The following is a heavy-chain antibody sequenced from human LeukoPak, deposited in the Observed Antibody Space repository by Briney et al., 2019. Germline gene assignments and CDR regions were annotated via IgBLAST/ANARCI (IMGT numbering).Heavy chain of an antibody. CDR1: GFTFSSYS. CDR2: IISSSSTI. CDR3: ARTTGSGSYFFDY. J-gene: IGHJ4*02. V-gene: IGHV3-48*01. Sequence: PGGSLRLSCLASGFTFSSYSMNWVRQAPGKGLEWVSYIISSSSTIYYADYVKGRFTISRDNAKNSLYLQMNSLRAEDTAVYYCARTTGSGSYFFDYWGQGTLVTVSS. D-gene: IGHD3-10*01.